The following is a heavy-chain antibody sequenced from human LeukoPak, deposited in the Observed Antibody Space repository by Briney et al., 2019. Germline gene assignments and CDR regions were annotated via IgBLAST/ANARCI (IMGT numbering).Heavy chain of an antibody. CDR3: ARAESLYGGNLAAAFDI. Sequence: ASVKVSCKASGYTFTGYGISWVRQAPGQGLEWMGWISAYNGNTNYEQKFQGRVTMTTDTSTSTAYMELRSLRSDDTALYYCARAESLYGGNLAAAFDIWGQGTMVTVSS. V-gene: IGHV1-18*01. CDR1: GYTFTGYG. D-gene: IGHD4-23*01. CDR2: ISAYNGNT. J-gene: IGHJ3*02.